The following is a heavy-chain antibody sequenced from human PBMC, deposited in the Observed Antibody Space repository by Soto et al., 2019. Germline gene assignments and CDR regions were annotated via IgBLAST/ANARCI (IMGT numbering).Heavy chain of an antibody. D-gene: IGHD6-19*01. Sequence: QVQLQETGPGLVKPSETLSLTCTVSGGSISSYYWSWIRQPPGKGLEWIGYIYYSGSTNYNPSLKSRVTISVDTSKNQFSLKLSSVTAADTAVYYCARVVVYSSGWSRTYYFDYWGQGTLVTVSS. CDR1: GGSISSYY. J-gene: IGHJ4*02. V-gene: IGHV4-59*01. CDR2: IYYSGST. CDR3: ARVVVYSSGWSRTYYFDY.